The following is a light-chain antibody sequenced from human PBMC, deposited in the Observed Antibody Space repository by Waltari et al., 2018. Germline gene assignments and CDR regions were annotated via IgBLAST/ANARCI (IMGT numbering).Light chain of an antibody. V-gene: IGLV2-8*01. CDR2: EVS. J-gene: IGLJ3*02. Sequence: QSALTQPPPASGSPGQSVTISCTGTSSDVGGYNYVSWYQQHPGKAPKFVIYEVSKRPSGFPDGFACSKSGNAASLTVSGLQAEDEADYYCSSYAGSNNWVFGGGTKLTVL. CDR3: SSYAGSNNWV. CDR1: SSDVGGYNY.